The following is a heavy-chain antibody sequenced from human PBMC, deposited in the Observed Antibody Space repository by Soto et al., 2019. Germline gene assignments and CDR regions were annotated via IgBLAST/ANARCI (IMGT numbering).Heavy chain of an antibody. V-gene: IGHV4-61*01. CDR2: IYYSGST. CDR3: ARDGGDYVD. D-gene: IGHD4-17*01. CDR1: GGSVSSGSYY. Sequence: QVQLQESGPGLVKPSETLSLTCTVSGGSVSSGSYYWSWIRQPPGKGLEWIGYIYYSGSTNYNPTLNSRVTISVDTAKNQLSLKLSSVTAADTAVYYCARDGGDYVDWGQGTLVTVSS. J-gene: IGHJ4*02.